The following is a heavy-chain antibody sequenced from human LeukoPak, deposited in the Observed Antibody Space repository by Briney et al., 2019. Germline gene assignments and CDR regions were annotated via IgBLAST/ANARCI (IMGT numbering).Heavy chain of an antibody. CDR1: GFTFSSFA. CDR3: ARDRYGDYAAY. D-gene: IGHD4-17*01. Sequence: GGSLRLSCAASGFTFSSFAMHWVRQAPGKGLEWVALISYDGTIKHYADSVKGRFTISRDNSKNTLYLQMNSLRAEDTAVYYCARDRYGDYAAYWGQGTLVTVSS. V-gene: IGHV3-30*04. CDR2: ISYDGTIK. J-gene: IGHJ4*02.